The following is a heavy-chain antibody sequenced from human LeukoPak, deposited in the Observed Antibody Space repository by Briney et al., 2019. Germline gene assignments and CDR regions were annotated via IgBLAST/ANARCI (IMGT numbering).Heavy chain of an antibody. CDR2: ISAYNGNT. V-gene: IGHV1-18*01. D-gene: IGHD3/OR15-3a*01. CDR3: ARGTSWFDH. Sequence: ASVTVSCTASGYTFTSYGISWVRQAPGQGREWMGWISAYNGNTNYAQKLQGRVTMTTDTATSKAYMELRRLRSRDKDAYYCARGTSWFDHWGQGTLVTVSS. CDR1: GYTFTSYG. J-gene: IGHJ5*02.